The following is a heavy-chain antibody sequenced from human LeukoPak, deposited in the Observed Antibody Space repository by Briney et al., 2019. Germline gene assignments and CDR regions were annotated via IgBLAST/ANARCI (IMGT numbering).Heavy chain of an antibody. J-gene: IGHJ5*02. D-gene: IGHD3-10*01. V-gene: IGHV3-9*01. CDR3: AKAPASMVRGVTNWFDP. Sequence: GGSLRLSCAASGFTFDDYAMHWVRQAPGKGLEWVSGISWNSGSIGYADSVKGRFTISRDNAKNSLYLQMNSLRAEDTALYYCAKAPASMVRGVTNWFDPWGQGTLVTVSS. CDR1: GFTFDDYA. CDR2: ISWNSGSI.